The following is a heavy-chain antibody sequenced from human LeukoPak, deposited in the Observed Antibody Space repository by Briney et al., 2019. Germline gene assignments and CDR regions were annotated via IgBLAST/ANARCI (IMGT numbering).Heavy chain of an antibody. J-gene: IGHJ6*03. V-gene: IGHV1-69*06. Sequence: GASVKVSCKASGYTFTSYAISWVRQAPGQGLEWMGGIIPIFGTANYAQKFQGRVTITADKSTSTAYMELSSLRSEDTAVYYCARDRVREKFWSGYSGVDFYYYYMDVWGKGTTVTVSS. CDR3: ARDRVREKFWSGYSGVDFYYYYMDV. D-gene: IGHD3-3*01. CDR1: GYTFTSYA. CDR2: IIPIFGTA.